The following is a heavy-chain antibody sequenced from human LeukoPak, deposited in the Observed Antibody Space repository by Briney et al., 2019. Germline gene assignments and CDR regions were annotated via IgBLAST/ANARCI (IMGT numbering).Heavy chain of an antibody. D-gene: IGHD5-18*01. J-gene: IGHJ4*02. V-gene: IGHV3-30*18. CDR1: GFTFSSYG. Sequence: GGSLRLSCAASGFTFSSYGMHWVRQAPGKGLEWVAVISYDGSNKYYADSVKGRFTISRDNSKNTLYLQMDSLRAEDTAVYYCAKDLGVDTAMALDYWGQGTLVTVSS. CDR2: ISYDGSNK. CDR3: AKDLGVDTAMALDY.